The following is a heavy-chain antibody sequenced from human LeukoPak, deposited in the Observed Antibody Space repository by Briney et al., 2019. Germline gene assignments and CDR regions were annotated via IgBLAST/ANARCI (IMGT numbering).Heavy chain of an antibody. CDR3: TRDSGGSYVVFDY. CDR2: IRSNTYGGTT. D-gene: IGHD2-15*01. V-gene: IGHV3-49*03. CDR1: GFTFVDNA. Sequence: GSLRLSCTASGFTFVDNAMSWFRQAPGKGLEWVGFIRSNTYGGTTEYAASVKGRFTISRDDSKSIAYLQMNSLKIEDTAVYYCTRDSGGSYVVFDYWGQGTLVTVSS. J-gene: IGHJ4*02.